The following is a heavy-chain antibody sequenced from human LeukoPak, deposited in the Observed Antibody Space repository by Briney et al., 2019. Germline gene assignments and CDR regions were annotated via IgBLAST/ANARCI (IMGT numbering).Heavy chain of an antibody. D-gene: IGHD1-20*01. Sequence: ASVKVSCKASGGTFSSYAISWVRQAPGQGLEWMGGIIPIFGTANYAQKFQGRVTITTDESTSTAYMELSSLRSEDTAVYYCARGRDYIWNRFDAFDIWGQGTMVTVSS. CDR3: ARGRDYIWNRFDAFDI. CDR1: GGTFSSYA. J-gene: IGHJ3*02. V-gene: IGHV1-69*05. CDR2: IIPIFGTA.